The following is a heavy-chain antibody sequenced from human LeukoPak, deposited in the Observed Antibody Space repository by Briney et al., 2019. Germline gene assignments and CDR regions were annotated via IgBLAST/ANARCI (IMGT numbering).Heavy chain of an antibody. CDR2: ISSVGST. CDR3: ARDQYTSNWYVHH. D-gene: IGHD4-11*01. CDR1: GFTVSSNY. J-gene: IGHJ1*01. Sequence: GGSLRLSCAASGFTVSSNYMSWVRQAPGKGLEWVSLISSVGSTYYADSVKGQFTISRDNSKNTLYLQMNSLRAEDTAVYYCARDQYTSNWYVHHWGQGTLVTVSS. V-gene: IGHV3-53*01.